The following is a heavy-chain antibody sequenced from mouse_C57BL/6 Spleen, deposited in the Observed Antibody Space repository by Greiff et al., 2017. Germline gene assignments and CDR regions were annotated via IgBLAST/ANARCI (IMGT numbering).Heavy chain of an antibody. Sequence: EVQGVESGGDLVKPGGSLKLSCAASGFTFSSYGMSWVRQTPDKRLEWVATISSGGSYTYYPDSVKGRFTISRDNAKNTLYLQMSSRKSEDTAMYYCARSGVTTVVANYYAMDYWGQGTSVTVSS. D-gene: IGHD1-1*01. CDR1: GFTFSSYG. CDR3: ARSGVTTVVANYYAMDY. CDR2: ISSGGSYT. J-gene: IGHJ4*01. V-gene: IGHV5-6*01.